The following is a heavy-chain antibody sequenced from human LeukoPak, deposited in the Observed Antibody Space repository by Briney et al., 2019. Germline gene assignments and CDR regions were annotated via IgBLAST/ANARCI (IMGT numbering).Heavy chain of an antibody. J-gene: IGHJ6*03. V-gene: IGHV4-38-2*02. CDR2: IYHSGST. Sequence: PSETLSLTCTVSGYSISSGYYWGWIRQPPGKGLEWIGSIYHSGSTYYNPSLKSRVTISVDTSKNQFSLKLSSVTAADTAVYYCASLYYDILTGYYDEADGYYYYYMDVWGKGTTVTISS. CDR3: ASLYYDILTGYYDEADGYYYYYMDV. D-gene: IGHD3-9*01. CDR1: GYSISSGYY.